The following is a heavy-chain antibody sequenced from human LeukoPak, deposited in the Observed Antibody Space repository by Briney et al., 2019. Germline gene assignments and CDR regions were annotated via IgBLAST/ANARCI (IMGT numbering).Heavy chain of an antibody. J-gene: IGHJ4*02. CDR2: INAGNGNT. V-gene: IGHV1-3*01. CDR3: AREPRDYYGSGSYYSSPPAHFDY. D-gene: IGHD3-10*01. CDR1: GYTFTSYA. Sequence: ASVKVSCKASGYTFTSYAMHWVRQAPGQRLEWMGWINAGNGNTKYSQKFQGRVTITRDTSASTAYMELSSLRSEDTAVYYCAREPRDYYGSGSYYSSPPAHFDYWGQGTLVTVSS.